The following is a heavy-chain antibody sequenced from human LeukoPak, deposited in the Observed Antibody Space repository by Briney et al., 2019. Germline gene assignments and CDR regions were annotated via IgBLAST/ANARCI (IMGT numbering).Heavy chain of an antibody. V-gene: IGHV1-46*01. Sequence: ASVKVSCKASGHTFTSDYMHWVRQAPGQGLEWMGIINPSGGSTSYAQKFQGRVTMTRDMSISTAYMELSRLRSDDTAVYYCAREQQLQLDYWGQGTLVTVSS. D-gene: IGHD6-13*01. CDR1: GHTFTSDY. J-gene: IGHJ4*02. CDR3: AREQQLQLDY. CDR2: INPSGGST.